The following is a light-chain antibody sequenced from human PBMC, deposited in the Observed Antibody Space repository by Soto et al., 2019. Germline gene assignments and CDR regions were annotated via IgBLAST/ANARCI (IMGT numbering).Light chain of an antibody. CDR2: DAS. V-gene: IGKV1-33*01. CDR3: QQYNSYWT. Sequence: DIQMTQSPSSLSSSVGDRVTVTCQASQDISNSLNWYQQKPGKAPKLLIYDASNLEAGVPSRFSGSGSGTEFTLTISSLQADDFATYYCQQYNSYWTFGQGTKVDIK. J-gene: IGKJ1*01. CDR1: QDISNS.